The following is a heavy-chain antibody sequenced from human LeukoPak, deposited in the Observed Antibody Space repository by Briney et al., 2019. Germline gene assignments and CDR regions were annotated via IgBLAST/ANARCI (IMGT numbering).Heavy chain of an antibody. CDR1: GGSFSGYY. Sequence: SETLSLTCAVYGGSFSGYYWSWIRQPPGKGLEWIGEINHSGRTNYNPSLKSRVTISVDTSKNQFSLKLSSVTAADTAVYYCASLITGTDYYYYGMDVWGQGTTVTVSS. CDR2: INHSGRT. J-gene: IGHJ6*02. V-gene: IGHV4-34*01. CDR3: ASLITGTDYYYYGMDV. D-gene: IGHD1-20*01.